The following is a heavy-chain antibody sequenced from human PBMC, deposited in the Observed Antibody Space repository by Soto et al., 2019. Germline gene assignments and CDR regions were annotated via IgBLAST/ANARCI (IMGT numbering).Heavy chain of an antibody. J-gene: IGHJ4*02. Sequence: GGSLRLSCAASGFTFSSYAMHWVRQAPGKGLEWVAVISYDGSNKYYADSVKGRFTISRDNSKNTLYLQMNSLRAEDTAVYYCARDSFTMIADYWGQGTLVTVSS. V-gene: IGHV3-30-3*01. CDR2: ISYDGSNK. D-gene: IGHD3-22*01. CDR1: GFTFSSYA. CDR3: ARDSFTMIADY.